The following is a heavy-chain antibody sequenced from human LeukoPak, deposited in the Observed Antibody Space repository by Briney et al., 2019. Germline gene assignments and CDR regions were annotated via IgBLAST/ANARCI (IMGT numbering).Heavy chain of an antibody. CDR2: INHSGST. Sequence: SETLSLTCAVYGGSFSGYYWSWIRQPPGKGLEWIGEINHSGSTNYNPSLKSRVTISVDTSKNQFSLKLSSVTAADTAVYYCARVGDILTGYSTLRGAFDIWGQGTMVTVSS. V-gene: IGHV4-34*01. CDR1: GGSFSGYY. CDR3: ARVGDILTGYSTLRGAFDI. J-gene: IGHJ3*02. D-gene: IGHD3-9*01.